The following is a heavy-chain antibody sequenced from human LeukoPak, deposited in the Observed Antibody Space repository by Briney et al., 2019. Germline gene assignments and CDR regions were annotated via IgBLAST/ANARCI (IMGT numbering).Heavy chain of an antibody. V-gene: IGHV3-21*01. D-gene: IGHD2-15*01. Sequence: GGSLRLSCAASGFTFSSYEMNWVRQAPGKGLEWVSSISSSSSYIYYADSAKGRFTISRDNAKNSLYLQMNSLRAEDTAVYYCARRYCSGGSCYAWGSYYYYMDVWGKGTTVTISS. CDR1: GFTFSSYE. CDR2: ISSSSSYI. J-gene: IGHJ6*03. CDR3: ARRYCSGGSCYAWGSYYYYMDV.